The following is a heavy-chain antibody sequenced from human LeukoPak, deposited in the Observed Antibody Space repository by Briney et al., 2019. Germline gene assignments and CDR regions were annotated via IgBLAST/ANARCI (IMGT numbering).Heavy chain of an antibody. V-gene: IGHV4-39*01. J-gene: IGHJ4*02. D-gene: IGHD5-12*01. CDR3: AKQVFGYDFGAFDY. Sequence: SETLSLTCTVSGGSISSSSYYWGWIRQPPGKGLEWIGRIYYSGSTYYNPSLKSRVTISVDTSKNPFSLKLSSVTAADTAVYHCAKQVFGYDFGAFDYWGQGTLVTVSS. CDR1: GGSISSSSYY. CDR2: IYYSGST.